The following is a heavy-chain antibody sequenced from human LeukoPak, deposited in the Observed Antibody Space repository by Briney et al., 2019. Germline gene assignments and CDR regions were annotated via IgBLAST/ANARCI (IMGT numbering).Heavy chain of an antibody. CDR2: IHYNGST. J-gene: IGHJ4*02. CDR3: ARRTRYCTPAACHFDY. Sequence: SETLSLTCTVSGGFLNSYYWTWVRLPPGKGLEWIGNIHYNGSTNYSPSLKSRLAISRDTSKNLVSLSLSSVTAADTALYFCARRTRYCTPAACHFDYWGQGILVTVSS. D-gene: IGHD2-8*01. V-gene: IGHV4-59*08. CDR1: GGFLNSYY.